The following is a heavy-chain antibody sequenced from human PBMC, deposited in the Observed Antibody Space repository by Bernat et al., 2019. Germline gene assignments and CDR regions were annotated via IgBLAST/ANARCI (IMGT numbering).Heavy chain of an antibody. CDR2: IYYSGST. CDR1: GGSISSSSYY. Sequence: QLQLQESGPGLVKPSETLSLTCTVSGGSISSSSYYWGWIRQPPGKGLEWIGSIYYSGSTYYNPSLKSRVTISVDTSKNQFSLKLSSVTAADTAVYYCARNLGLYDYVWGSYRWYYFDYWGQGTLVTVSS. CDR3: ARNLGLYDYVWGSYRWYYFDY. D-gene: IGHD3-16*02. V-gene: IGHV4-39*01. J-gene: IGHJ4*02.